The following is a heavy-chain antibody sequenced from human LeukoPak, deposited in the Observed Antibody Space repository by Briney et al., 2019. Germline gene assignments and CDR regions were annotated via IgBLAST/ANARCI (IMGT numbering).Heavy chain of an antibody. CDR1: GFTFSNYA. CDR3: VKPDSSGWLRYYFDY. CDR2: SSSDGGGA. J-gene: IGHJ4*02. V-gene: IGHV3-64D*06. Sequence: GGSLRLSCSASGFTFSNYAMHWVRQAPGKGLEYVSASSSDGGGAYYADSVKGRFTISRDNSKNTLYLQMSSLRAADTALYYCVKPDSSGWLRYYFDYWGQGTLVTVSS. D-gene: IGHD6-19*01.